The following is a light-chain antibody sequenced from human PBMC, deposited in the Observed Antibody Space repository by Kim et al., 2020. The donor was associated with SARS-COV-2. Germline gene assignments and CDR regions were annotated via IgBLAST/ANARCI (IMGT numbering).Light chain of an antibody. J-gene: IGLJ3*02. CDR3: QAWDSSTAV. Sequence: SVGPGQTSSIICSGDNLGDKYTYWYQQKPGQSPVLVIYQDTKRPSGIPERFSGSNSGNTATLNISGTQALDEGDYYCQAWDSSTAVFGGGSQLTVL. CDR1: NLGDKY. CDR2: QDT. V-gene: IGLV3-1*01.